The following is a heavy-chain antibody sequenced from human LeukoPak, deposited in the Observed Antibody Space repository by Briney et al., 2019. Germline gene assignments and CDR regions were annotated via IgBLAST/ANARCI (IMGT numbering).Heavy chain of an antibody. CDR3: ARDPAAMVRGVTPSAFDI. J-gene: IGHJ3*02. CDR1: GYTFTGYY. D-gene: IGHD3-10*01. Sequence: ASVKVSCKASGYTFTGYYMHWVRQAPGQGLEWMGWINPNSGGTNYAQKFQGWVTMTRDTSISTAYMELSRLRSDDTAVYYCARDPAAMVRGVTPSAFDIWGQGTMVTVSS. CDR2: INPNSGGT. V-gene: IGHV1-2*04.